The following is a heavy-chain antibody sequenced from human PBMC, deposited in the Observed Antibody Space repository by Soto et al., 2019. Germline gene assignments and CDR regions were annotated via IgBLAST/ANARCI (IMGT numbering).Heavy chain of an antibody. D-gene: IGHD4-17*01. J-gene: IGHJ6*02. V-gene: IGHV3-33*01. CDR2: IWYDGGNK. Sequence: QVQLVESGGGVVQPGRSLRLSCAASGFTFSSYGMHWVRQAPGKGLEWVAVIWYDGGNKYYADSVKGRFTISRDNSKNTLYLQMNSLRAEDTAVYYCARDPPDYGDYRHYYYGMDVWGQGTTVTVSS. CDR1: GFTFSSYG. CDR3: ARDPPDYGDYRHYYYGMDV.